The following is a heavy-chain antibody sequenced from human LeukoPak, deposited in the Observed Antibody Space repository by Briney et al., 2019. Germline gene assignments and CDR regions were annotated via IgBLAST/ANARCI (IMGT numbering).Heavy chain of an antibody. D-gene: IGHD2-2*01. CDR2: ISTDGSTV. J-gene: IGHJ3*02. CDR1: GLTLRNYE. Sequence: PGGSLRLSCTGSGLTLRNYEMSWVRQAPGKGLEWVSHISTDGSTVRLADSVEGRFTVSRDNAKNSPFLQMNSLRAEDTAVYFCARDASVPGDKIDIWGQGTMVTVSS. V-gene: IGHV3-48*03. CDR3: ARDASVPGDKIDI.